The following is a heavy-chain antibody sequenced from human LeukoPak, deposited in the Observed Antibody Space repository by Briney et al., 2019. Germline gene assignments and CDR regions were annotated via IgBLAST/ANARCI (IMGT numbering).Heavy chain of an antibody. CDR2: IYYSGST. J-gene: IGHJ4*02. CDR1: GDSISSYY. CDR3: ARVRTVATTYYFDC. Sequence: SETLSLTCTVSGDSISSYYWSWIRQPPGKGREWIGYIYYSGSTNYNPSLKSRVTISVDTSKNQFSLKLSSVTAADTAVYYCARVRTVATTYYFDCWGQGTLVTVSS. V-gene: IGHV4-59*01. D-gene: IGHD5-12*01.